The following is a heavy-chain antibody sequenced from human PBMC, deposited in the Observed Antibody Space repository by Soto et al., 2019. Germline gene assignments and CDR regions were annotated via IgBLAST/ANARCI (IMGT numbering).Heavy chain of an antibody. V-gene: IGHV1-18*01. CDR2: ISPYNGNT. CDR1: GYTFTSYS. J-gene: IGHJ5*02. D-gene: IGHD3-3*01. CDR3: ARDVDDFWSGYYTPTSVYDWFDP. Sequence: QVQLVQSGAEVKKPGASVKVSCKASGYTFTSYSISWVRQAPGQGLEWMGWISPYNGNTNYAQEFQGRVTMTTDTSTSTAYLDLRSLRSDDTAVYYCARDVDDFWSGYYTPTSVYDWFDPWGQGTPVTVSS.